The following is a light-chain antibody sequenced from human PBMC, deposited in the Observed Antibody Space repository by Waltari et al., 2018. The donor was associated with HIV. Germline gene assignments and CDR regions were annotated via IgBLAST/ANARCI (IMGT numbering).Light chain of an antibody. CDR1: TGAVTTSSY. J-gene: IGLJ3*02. CDR2: SSN. V-gene: IGLV7-43*01. CDR3: LLYYGGRQPSWV. Sequence: VVTQEPSLTVSPGGTVTLTCASTTGAVTTSSYPSWFLQRPGQAPRPLIFSSNKRHSWTPEHISGSLLGDKAVLTLSPVQSEDEADYFCLLYYGGRQPSWVFGGGTKLTVL.